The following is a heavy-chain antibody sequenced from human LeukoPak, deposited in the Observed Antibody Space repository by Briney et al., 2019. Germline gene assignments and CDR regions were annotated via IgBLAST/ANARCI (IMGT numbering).Heavy chain of an antibody. CDR1: GFTFSSYA. Sequence: PGGSLRLSCAASGFTFSSYAMSWVRQAPGKGLEWVGFIRSKAYGGTTEYAASVKGRFTISRDDSKSIAYLQMNSLKTEDTAVYYCTWFGELSEPLFDYWGQGTLVTVSS. CDR2: IRSKAYGGTT. CDR3: TWFGELSEPLFDY. J-gene: IGHJ4*02. D-gene: IGHD3-10*01. V-gene: IGHV3-49*04.